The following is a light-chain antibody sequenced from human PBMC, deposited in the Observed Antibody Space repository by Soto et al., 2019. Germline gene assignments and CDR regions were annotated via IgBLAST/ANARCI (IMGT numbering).Light chain of an antibody. V-gene: IGLV2-23*01. J-gene: IGLJ1*01. Sequence: QSVLTQPASVSGSPGQSITISCTGTSSDVGRYTLVSWYQQRPGKAPKLMIYEDIRRPSGISDRFSGSKSDNTASLTISGLQGEDEADYYCCLCAGSFALVFGTGTKLTVL. CDR3: CLCAGSFALV. CDR1: SSDVGRYTL. CDR2: EDI.